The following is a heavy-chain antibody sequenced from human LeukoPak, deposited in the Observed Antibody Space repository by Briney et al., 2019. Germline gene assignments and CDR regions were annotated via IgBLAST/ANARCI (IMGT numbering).Heavy chain of an antibody. V-gene: IGHV1-69*04. Sequence: GASVKVSCKASGYTFTSYYMHWVRQAPGQGLEWMGRIIPILGIANYAQKFQGRVTITADKSTSTAYMELSSLRSEDTAVYYCARGDSSSSGDYWGQGTLVTVSS. J-gene: IGHJ4*02. CDR2: IIPILGIA. D-gene: IGHD6-6*01. CDR1: GYTFTSYY. CDR3: ARGDSSSSGDY.